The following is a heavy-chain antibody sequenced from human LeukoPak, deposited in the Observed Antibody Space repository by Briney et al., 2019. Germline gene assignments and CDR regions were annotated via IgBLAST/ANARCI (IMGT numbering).Heavy chain of an antibody. CDR1: GGSISSYY. Sequence: SETLSLTCTVSGGSISSYYWSWIRQPPGKGLEWIGYIYYSGSINYNPSLKSRVTISVDTSKNQFSVKLSSVTAADTALYYCASTYYDTSGYDYWGQGTLVTVSS. J-gene: IGHJ4*02. D-gene: IGHD3-22*01. V-gene: IGHV4-59*01. CDR2: IYYSGSI. CDR3: ASTYYDTSGYDY.